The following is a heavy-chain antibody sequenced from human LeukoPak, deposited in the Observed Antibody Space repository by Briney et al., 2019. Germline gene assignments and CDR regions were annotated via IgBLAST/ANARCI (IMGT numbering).Heavy chain of an antibody. CDR1: RFTFSAYS. Sequence: PGGSLRLSCAASRFTFSAYSMSWVRQAPGKGLEWVSAISGSGGSTYYADSVKGRFTISRDNSKNTLYLQMNSLRAEDTAVYYCAKAIGSGWYPGSAFDIWGQGTMVTVSS. J-gene: IGHJ3*02. D-gene: IGHD6-19*01. V-gene: IGHV3-23*01. CDR2: ISGSGGST. CDR3: AKAIGSGWYPGSAFDI.